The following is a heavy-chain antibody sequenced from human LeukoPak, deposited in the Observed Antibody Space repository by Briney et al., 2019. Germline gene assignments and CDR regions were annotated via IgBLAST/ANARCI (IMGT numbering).Heavy chain of an antibody. CDR3: ARVGYSYVINDWSRTGLGRYPTKYYYRMDV. CDR2: INHSGST. Sequence: SETLSLTCAVYGGSFSGYYWSWIRQPPGKGLEWIGEINHSGSTNYNPSLRSRVTISGESSKNQFSLKLSSVTAADTAVYFCARVGYSYVINDWSRTGLGRYPTKYYYRMDVWGKGTTVTVSS. CDR1: GGSFSGYY. J-gene: IGHJ6*04. V-gene: IGHV4-34*01. D-gene: IGHD5-18*01.